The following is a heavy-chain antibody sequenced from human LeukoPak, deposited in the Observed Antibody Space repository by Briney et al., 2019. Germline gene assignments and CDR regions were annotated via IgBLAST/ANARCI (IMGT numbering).Heavy chain of an antibody. CDR1: GFTFSSYA. V-gene: IGHV3-64*01. J-gene: IGHJ4*02. D-gene: IGHD1-14*01. CDR3: ARGWSPEGY. Sequence: GGSLRLSCAASGFTFSSYAMHWVRQAPGKGLEYVSAISSNGGSTYYANSVKGRFTISRDNSKNTLYLQMGSLRAEDMAVYYCARGWSPEGYWGQGTLVTVSS. CDR2: ISSNGGST.